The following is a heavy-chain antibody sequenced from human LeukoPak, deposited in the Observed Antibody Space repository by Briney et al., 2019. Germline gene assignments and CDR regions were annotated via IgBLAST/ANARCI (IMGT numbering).Heavy chain of an antibody. CDR2: ISGSGGST. CDR3: AKGHLTYYDSCALGG. J-gene: IGHJ4*02. V-gene: IGHV3-23*01. CDR1: GFTFSSYA. D-gene: IGHD3-22*01. Sequence: GGSLRLSCAASGFTFSSYAMHWVRQAPGKGLEWVSGISGSGGSTYSADSVKGRFTISRDNSKNTLYPQMNSLRAEDTAVYFCAKGHLTYYDSCALGGWGQGTLVTVSS.